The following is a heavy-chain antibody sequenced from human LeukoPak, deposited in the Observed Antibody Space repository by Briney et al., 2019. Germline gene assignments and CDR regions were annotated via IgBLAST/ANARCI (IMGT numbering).Heavy chain of an antibody. J-gene: IGHJ3*02. CDR2: IYYSGST. Sequence: PSETLSLTCTVSGGSISSYYWSWIRQPPGKGLEWIGYIYYSGSTNYNPSLKSRVTISVDTSKNQFSLKLSSVTAADTAVYYCARRGYSYGYQYDAFDIWGQGTMVTVSS. CDR3: ARRGYSYGYQYDAFDI. V-gene: IGHV4-59*01. CDR1: GGSISSYY. D-gene: IGHD5-18*01.